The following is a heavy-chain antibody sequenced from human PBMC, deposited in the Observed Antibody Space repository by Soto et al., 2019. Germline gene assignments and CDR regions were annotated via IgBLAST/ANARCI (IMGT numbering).Heavy chain of an antibody. CDR1: GFSFSDYG. CDR3: ARDRIHSGPYFDN. CDR2: IWYDASNI. Sequence: QVQLVESGGGVVQPGRSLRLSCAASGFSFSDYGMHWVRQAPGKGLERLAVIWYDASNIYYAASVKGRFTISRDNSKNTMYLQMNSLRAEDTAEYYCARDRIHSGPYFDNWGRVPLVTVSS. V-gene: IGHV3-33*01. J-gene: IGHJ4*01. D-gene: IGHD1-26*01.